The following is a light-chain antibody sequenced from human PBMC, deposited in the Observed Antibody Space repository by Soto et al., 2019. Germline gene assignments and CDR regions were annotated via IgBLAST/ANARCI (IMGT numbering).Light chain of an antibody. V-gene: IGLV2-14*01. CDR3: NSYSSTDTPYV. Sequence: QSVLAQPAAVSGSPGQSITISCTGSSSDVGGYRYVSWFQQHPGKAPKVIIYEVSNRPSGVSNRFAGSKSGNTASLTISGLHAEDEADYYCNSYSSTDTPYVFGTGTKVTVL. J-gene: IGLJ1*01. CDR2: EVS. CDR1: SSDVGGYRY.